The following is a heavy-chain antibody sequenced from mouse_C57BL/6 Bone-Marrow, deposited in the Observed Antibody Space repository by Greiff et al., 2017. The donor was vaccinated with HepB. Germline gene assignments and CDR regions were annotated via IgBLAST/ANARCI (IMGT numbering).Heavy chain of an antibody. CDR1: GFNIKDDY. D-gene: IGHD1-1*01. CDR3: TRHYYGSSYWYFDV. Sequence: EVQLQQSGAELVRPGASVKLSRTASGFNIKDDYMHWVKQRPEQGLEWIGWIDPENGDTEYASKFQGKATITADTSSNTAYLQLSSLTSEDTAVYYCTRHYYGSSYWYFDVWGTGTTVTVSS. V-gene: IGHV14-4*01. J-gene: IGHJ1*03. CDR2: IDPENGDT.